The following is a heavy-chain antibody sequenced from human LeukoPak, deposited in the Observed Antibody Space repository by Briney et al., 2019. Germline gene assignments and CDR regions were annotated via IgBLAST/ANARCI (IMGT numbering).Heavy chain of an antibody. J-gene: IGHJ4*02. CDR3: ARGEKGTEEFDY. CDR2: ISAYNGNT. CDR1: GYTFTSYG. V-gene: IGHV1-18*01. D-gene: IGHD1-1*01. Sequence: ASVTVSCKASGYTFTSYGTSWVRQAPGQGLEWMGWISAYNGNTNYAQKLQGRVTMTTDTSTSTAYMELRSLRSDDTAVYYCARGEKGTEEFDYWGQGTLVTVSS.